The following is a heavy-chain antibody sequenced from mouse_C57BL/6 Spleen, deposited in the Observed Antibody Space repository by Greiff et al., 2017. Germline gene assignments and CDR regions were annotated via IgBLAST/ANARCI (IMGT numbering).Heavy chain of an antibody. J-gene: IGHJ4*01. D-gene: IGHD2-4*01. CDR2: INPSSGYT. V-gene: IGHV1-7*01. CDR3: ARRDYDYDFAMDY. Sequence: QMQLKESGAELAKPGASVKLSCKASGYTFTSYWMHWVKQRPGQGLEWIGYINPSSGYTKYNQKFKDKATLTADKSSSTAYMQLSSLTYEDSAVYYCARRDYDYDFAMDYWGQGTSVTVSS. CDR1: GYTFTSYW.